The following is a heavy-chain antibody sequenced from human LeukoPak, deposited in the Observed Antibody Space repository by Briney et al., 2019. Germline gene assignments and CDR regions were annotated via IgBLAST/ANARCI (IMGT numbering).Heavy chain of an antibody. V-gene: IGHV3-23*01. CDR1: GFTFSSYV. J-gene: IGHJ4*02. Sequence: GGSLRLSCSASGFTFSSYVITWVRQAPGQGLEWVSAISGSGDDTYYADSVKGRFTISRDNSKNTLYLQMNSLRAEDTAVYYCAKKEAMIRGVPYYYDFWGQGTMVTVSS. D-gene: IGHD3-10*01. CDR2: ISGSGDDT. CDR3: AKKEAMIRGVPYYYDF.